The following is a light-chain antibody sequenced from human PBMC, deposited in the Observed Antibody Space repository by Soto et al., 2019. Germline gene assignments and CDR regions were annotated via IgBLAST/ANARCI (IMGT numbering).Light chain of an antibody. Sequence: DIQMTQSPSTLSSSVGDRVTITCRASQSISSWLAWYQQKPGKAPKLLIYDASSVESGVPSRFSGSGSGTEFPLTISRLQPDDFATYYCQQYNSPWTFGQGTKVEIK. CDR1: QSISSW. CDR2: DAS. V-gene: IGKV1-5*01. J-gene: IGKJ1*01. CDR3: QQYNSPWT.